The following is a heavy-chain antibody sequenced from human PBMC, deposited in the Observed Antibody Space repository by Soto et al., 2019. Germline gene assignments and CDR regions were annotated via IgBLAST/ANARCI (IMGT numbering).Heavy chain of an antibody. D-gene: IGHD1-26*01. CDR3: ARVVVGSRLSLDY. CDR1: GGTFSSYT. J-gene: IGHJ4*02. CDR2: ISPLFGTP. V-gene: IGHV1-69*01. Sequence: QVQLVQSGAEVKKPGSSVTVSCKASGGTFSSYTISWVRQAPGQGLEWMAGISPLFGTPIYAQKFQDRVTITADDSTMTAYMEINRMTSEDTAVYYCARVVVGSRLSLDYWGQGTLVTISS.